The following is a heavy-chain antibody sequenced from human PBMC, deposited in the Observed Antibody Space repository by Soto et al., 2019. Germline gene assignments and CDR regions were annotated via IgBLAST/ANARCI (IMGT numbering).Heavy chain of an antibody. D-gene: IGHD3-22*01. CDR1: GGSISSVDYY. V-gene: IGHV4-30-4*01. J-gene: IGHJ4*02. CDR3: ARHYYDSSDYPFVGLDX. CDR2: IYYSGST. Sequence: SETLSLTCTVSGGSISSVDYYWSWIRQPPGKGVEYIGYIYYSGSTYYNPSLKGGVTISVDTSKNQFSLKLSSVTAADTAVYYCARHYYDSSDYPFVGLDXWGQGTQVPVSX.